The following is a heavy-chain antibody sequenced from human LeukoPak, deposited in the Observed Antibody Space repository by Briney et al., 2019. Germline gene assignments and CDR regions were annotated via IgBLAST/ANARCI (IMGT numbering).Heavy chain of an antibody. CDR1: GFTFSSYW. CDR3: ASLPPGAFDY. V-gene: IGHV3-74*01. J-gene: IGHJ4*02. CDR2: INSDGSST. Sequence: GGSLRLSCAASGFTFSSYWMHWVRQAPGKGLAWVSRINSDGSSTSYADSVKGRFTISRDNAKNTLYLQMNSLRAEDTAVYYCASLPPGAFDYWGQGTLVTVSS.